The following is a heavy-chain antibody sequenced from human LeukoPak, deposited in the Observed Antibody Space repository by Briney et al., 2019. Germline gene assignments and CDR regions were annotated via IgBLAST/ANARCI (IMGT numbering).Heavy chain of an antibody. CDR2: IYHSGST. Sequence: SETLSLTCTVSGYSISSGHYWGWIRHPPGKGLEWIGNIYHSGSTYYNPSLKSRVTISVDTSKNQFSLKLSSVTAADTAVYYCARLGSITMVRGVIDYWGQGTLVTVSS. CDR3: ARLGSITMVRGVIDY. J-gene: IGHJ4*02. CDR1: GYSISSGHY. V-gene: IGHV4-38-2*02. D-gene: IGHD3-10*01.